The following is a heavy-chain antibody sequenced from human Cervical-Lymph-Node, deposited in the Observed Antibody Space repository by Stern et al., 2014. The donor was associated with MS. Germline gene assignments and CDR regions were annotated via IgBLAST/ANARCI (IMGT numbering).Heavy chain of an antibody. J-gene: IGHJ4*02. V-gene: IGHV3-23*04. CDR2: IRGRGGST. CDR1: GFAFSSYA. Sequence: EMQLVESGGALVQPGGSLRISCAASGFAFSSYAMSWVRQAPGKGLEWVSVIRGRGGSTFYADSVKGRFTISRDNSKNTLSLQMNRLRAEDTAVYYCAKGRIAQCSSSSCLFFDYWGQGTPVTVSS. CDR3: AKGRIAQCSSSSCLFFDY. D-gene: IGHD2-15*01.